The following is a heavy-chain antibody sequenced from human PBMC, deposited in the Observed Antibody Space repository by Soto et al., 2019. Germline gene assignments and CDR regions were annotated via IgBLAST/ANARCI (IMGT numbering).Heavy chain of an antibody. Sequence: GVLRLSCEASGFTFSSYAMSCFLQGPGKGLEWVSAISGSGGSTYYADSVKGRFTISRDNSKDTLYLQMNSLRAEDTAVYYCAKDLGHILRDDAFDIWGQGTMVTVSS. CDR1: GFTFSSYA. V-gene: IGHV3-23*01. CDR3: AKDLGHILRDDAFDI. D-gene: IGHD1-26*01. J-gene: IGHJ3*02. CDR2: ISGSGGST.